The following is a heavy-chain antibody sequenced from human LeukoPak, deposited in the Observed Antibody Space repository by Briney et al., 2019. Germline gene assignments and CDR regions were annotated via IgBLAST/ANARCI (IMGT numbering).Heavy chain of an antibody. CDR1: GGSFSGYY. J-gene: IGHJ4*02. V-gene: IGHV4-34*01. D-gene: IGHD5-18*01. Sequence: SETLSLTCAVYGGSFSGYYWSWIRQPPGKGLEWIGEINHSGSTNYNPSLKSRVTISVDTSKNQFSLKLNSVTAADTAVYYCARWDTAMVDFDYWGQGTLVTVST. CDR3: ARWDTAMVDFDY. CDR2: INHSGST.